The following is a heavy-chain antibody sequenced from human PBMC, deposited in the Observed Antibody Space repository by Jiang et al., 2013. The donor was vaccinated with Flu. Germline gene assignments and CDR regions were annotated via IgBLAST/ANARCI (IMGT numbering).Heavy chain of an antibody. Sequence: TSQTLSLTCAISGDSVSSNSAAWNWIRQSPSRGLEWLGRTYYRSKWYNDYAVSVKSRISINPDTSKNQLSLQLNSVTPEDTAVYYCVRPLSSGSYWSFHIWGQGTLVTVSS. CDR2: TYYRSKWYN. CDR3: VRPLSSGSYWSFHI. V-gene: IGHV6-1*01. J-gene: IGHJ3*02. D-gene: IGHD1-26*01. CDR1: GDSVSSNSAA.